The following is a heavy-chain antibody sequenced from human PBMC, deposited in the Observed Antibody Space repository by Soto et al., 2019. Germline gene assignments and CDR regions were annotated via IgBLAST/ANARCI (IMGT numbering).Heavy chain of an antibody. D-gene: IGHD3-22*01. J-gene: IGHJ6*01. CDR1: GYTFTSYY. CDR2: INPSGGST. V-gene: IGHV1-46*01. CDR3: ARDLGYDSRHDYGMDV. Sequence: ASVKVSCKASGYTFTSYYMHWVRQAPGQGLEWMGIINPSGGSTSYAQKFQGRVTMTRDTSTSTVYMELSSLRSEDTAVYYCARDLGYDSRHDYGMDVWGQGXTVTVSS.